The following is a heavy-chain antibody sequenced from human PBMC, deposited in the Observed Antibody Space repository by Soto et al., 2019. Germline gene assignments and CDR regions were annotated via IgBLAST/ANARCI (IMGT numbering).Heavy chain of an antibody. CDR2: ISGSGGST. J-gene: IGHJ4*02. CDR3: AKARAQYYDFWSGYPVDY. V-gene: IGHV3-23*01. CDR1: GFTFSSYA. D-gene: IGHD3-3*01. Sequence: GGSLRLCCAASGFTFSSYAMSWVRQAPGKGLEWVSAISGSGGSTYYAGSVKGRFTISRDNSKNTLYLQMNSLRAEDTAVYYSAKARAQYYDFWSGYPVDYWGQGTLVTVSS.